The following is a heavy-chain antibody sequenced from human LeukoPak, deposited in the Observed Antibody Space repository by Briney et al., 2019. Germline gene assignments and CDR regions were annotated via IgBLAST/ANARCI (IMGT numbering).Heavy chain of an antibody. V-gene: IGHV1-18*01. CDR2: ISAYNGNT. Sequence: APVKVSCKASGYTFTSYGISWVRQAPGQGLEWMGWISAYNGNTNYAQKLQGRVTMTTDTSTSTAYMELRSLRSDDTAVYYCARDQRFLEWLYYDYYYYGMDVWGQGTTVTVSS. CDR3: ARDQRFLEWLYYDYYYYGMDV. J-gene: IGHJ6*02. CDR1: GYTFTSYG. D-gene: IGHD3-3*01.